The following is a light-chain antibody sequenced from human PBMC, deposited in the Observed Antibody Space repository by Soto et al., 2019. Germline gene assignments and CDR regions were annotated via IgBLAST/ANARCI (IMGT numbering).Light chain of an antibody. CDR2: TNS. Sequence: VLTQPPSASGTPGQRVTISCSGSSSNIGSNTVKWYQHLPGTAPKLLIYTNSQRPSGVPDRFSGSKSGTSASLAISGLQSEDEADYYCAAWDDSLNGLVFGTGTKLTVL. V-gene: IGLV1-44*01. CDR3: AAWDDSLNGLV. J-gene: IGLJ1*01. CDR1: SSNIGSNT.